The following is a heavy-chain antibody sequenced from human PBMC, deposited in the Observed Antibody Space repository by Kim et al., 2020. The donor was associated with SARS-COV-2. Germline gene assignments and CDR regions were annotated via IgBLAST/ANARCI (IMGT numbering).Heavy chain of an antibody. J-gene: IGHJ6*02. D-gene: IGHD6-19*01. V-gene: IGHV4-4*02. Sequence: SETLSLTCAVSGGSISSSNWWSWVRQPPGKGLEWIGEIYHSGSTNYNPYLKSRVTISVDKSKNQFSLQLSSVTAADTAVYYCARGSSSGGYRGSMDVWGQGTTVTVSS. CDR3: ARGSSSGGYRGSMDV. CDR1: GGSISSSNW. CDR2: IYHSGST.